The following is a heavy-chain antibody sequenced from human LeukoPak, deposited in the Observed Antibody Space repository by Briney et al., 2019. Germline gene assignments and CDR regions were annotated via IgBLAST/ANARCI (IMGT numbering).Heavy chain of an antibody. CDR3: ARDAGATPYFDY. D-gene: IGHD1-26*01. J-gene: IGHJ4*02. CDR2: ISSSGSTI. CDR1: GFTFSRYE. V-gene: IGHV3-48*03. Sequence: PGGSLRLSCAASGFTFSRYEMNWVRQAPGKGLEWVSYISSSGSTIYYADSVKGRFTISRDNAKNSLYLQMNSLRAEDTAVYYCARDAGATPYFDYWGQGTLVTVSS.